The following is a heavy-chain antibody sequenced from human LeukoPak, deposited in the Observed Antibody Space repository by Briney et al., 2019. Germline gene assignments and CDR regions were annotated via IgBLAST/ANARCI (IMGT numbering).Heavy chain of an antibody. CDR1: GFTFSSYA. V-gene: IGHV3-23*01. CDR3: AGYAQSHSSGWYDSAY. Sequence: AGGSLRLSCAASGFTFSSYAMSWVRQAPGKGLEWVSAISGSGGSTYYADSVKGRFTISRDNSKNTLYLQMNSLRAEDTAVYYCAGYAQSHSSGWYDSAYWGQGTLVTVSS. CDR2: ISGSGGST. D-gene: IGHD6-19*01. J-gene: IGHJ4*02.